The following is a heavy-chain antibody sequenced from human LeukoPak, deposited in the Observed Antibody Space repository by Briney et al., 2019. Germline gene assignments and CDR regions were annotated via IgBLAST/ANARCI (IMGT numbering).Heavy chain of an antibody. CDR1: GFTFSSYS. D-gene: IGHD3-9*01. V-gene: IGHV3-48*04. CDR3: ARAAYYDILTGYYPTYYFDY. J-gene: IGHJ4*02. Sequence: GGSLRLSCAASGFTFSSYSMNWVRQAPGKGLEWVPYISSSSSTIYYADSVKGRFTISRDNAKNSLYLQMNSLRAEDTAVYYCARAAYYDILTGYYPTYYFDYWGQGTLVTVSS. CDR2: ISSSSSTI.